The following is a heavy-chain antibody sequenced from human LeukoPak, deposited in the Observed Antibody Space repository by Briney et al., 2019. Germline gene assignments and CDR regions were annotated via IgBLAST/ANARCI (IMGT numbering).Heavy chain of an antibody. Sequence: PGGSLRLSCAASGFTFDDYAMHWVRQAPGKGLEWVSGISWNSGSIGYADSVKGRFTISRDNAKNSLYLQMSSLRAEDTALYYCAKDRGATKYYIDYWGQGTLVTVSS. CDR3: AKDRGATKYYIDY. J-gene: IGHJ4*02. CDR2: ISWNSGSI. D-gene: IGHD1-26*01. V-gene: IGHV3-9*01. CDR1: GFTFDDYA.